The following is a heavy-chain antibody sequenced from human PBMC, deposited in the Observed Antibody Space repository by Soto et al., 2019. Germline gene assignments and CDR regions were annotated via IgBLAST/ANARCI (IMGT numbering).Heavy chain of an antibody. J-gene: IGHJ4*02. V-gene: IGHV3-30*03. CDR3: ASDKGYNSTWYEFDY. D-gene: IGHD1-20*01. CDR1: GFTFSSYG. CDR2: ISYDGSEE. Sequence: QVQLVESGGAVVQPGTSQRLFCAASGFTFSSYGMHWVRQAPGKGLEWVAVISYDGSEEYYADSVKGRFTISRDNSKNTLFLQMHSLRAEDTAVYYCASDKGYNSTWYEFDYWGQGTLVTVSS.